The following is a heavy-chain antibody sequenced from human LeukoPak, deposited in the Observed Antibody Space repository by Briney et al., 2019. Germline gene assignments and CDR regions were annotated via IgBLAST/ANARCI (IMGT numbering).Heavy chain of an antibody. D-gene: IGHD3-9*01. CDR2: INHSGST. Sequence: KPSETLSLTCAVYGGSFSGYYWSWIRQPPGKRLEWIGEINHSGSTNYNPSLKSRVTISVDTSKNQFSLKLSSVTAADTAVYYCARGRYFDWLTLDYWGQGTLVTVSS. V-gene: IGHV4-34*01. J-gene: IGHJ4*02. CDR1: GGSFSGYY. CDR3: ARGRYFDWLTLDY.